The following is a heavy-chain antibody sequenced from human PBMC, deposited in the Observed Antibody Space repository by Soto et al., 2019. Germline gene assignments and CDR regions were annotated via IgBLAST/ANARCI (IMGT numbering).Heavy chain of an antibody. CDR2: IIPIFGTA. CDR3: AREAVLVPAAMSGDWFDP. D-gene: IGHD2-2*01. Sequence: QVQLVQSGAEVKKPGSSVKVSCKASGGTFSSYAISWVRQAPGQGLEWMGGIIPIFGTANYAQKFQGRVTITADESTSTAYMELSSLRSEDTAVYYCAREAVLVPAAMSGDWFDPWGQGTLVTVSS. CDR1: GGTFSSYA. V-gene: IGHV1-69*12. J-gene: IGHJ5*02.